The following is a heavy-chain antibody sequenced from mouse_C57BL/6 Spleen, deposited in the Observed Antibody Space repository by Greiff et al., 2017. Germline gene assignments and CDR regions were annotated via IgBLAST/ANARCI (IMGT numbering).Heavy chain of an antibody. D-gene: IGHD2-4*01. Sequence: EVHLVESGGGLVKPGGSLKLSCAASGFTFSDYGMHWVRPAPEKGLAWVAYISSGSSTIYSADTVKGRFPISRDNAKNTRFLQMTSLRSEDTAMYYCARNRVYYDYDGVWVDYWGQGTSVTVSS. CDR1: GFTFSDYG. J-gene: IGHJ4*01. CDR3: ARNRVYYDYDGVWVDY. CDR2: ISSGSSTI. V-gene: IGHV5-17*01.